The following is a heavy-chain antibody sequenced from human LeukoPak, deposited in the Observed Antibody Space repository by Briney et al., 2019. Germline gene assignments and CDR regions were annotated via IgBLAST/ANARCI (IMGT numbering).Heavy chain of an antibody. V-gene: IGHV4-34*01. CDR3: ARDRYSNSFYYYYATDV. Sequence: SETLSLTCAVYGGSFSGYYWSWIRQPPGKGLEWIGEINHRGSTTYNPSLKSRVTISVDTSKSQFSLKVRSLTAADTAVYYCARDRYSNSFYYYYATDVWGQGTTVTVSS. CDR2: INHRGST. J-gene: IGHJ6*02. CDR1: GGSFSGYY. D-gene: IGHD4-11*01.